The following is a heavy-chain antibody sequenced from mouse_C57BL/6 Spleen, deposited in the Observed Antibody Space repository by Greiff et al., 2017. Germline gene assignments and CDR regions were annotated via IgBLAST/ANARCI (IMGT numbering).Heavy chain of an antibody. CDR1: GFTFSSYG. J-gene: IGHJ4*01. D-gene: IGHD1-1*02. Sequence: DVHLVESGGDLVKPGGSLKLSCAASGFTFSSYGMSWVRQTPDKRLEWVATISSGGSYTYYPDSVKGRFTISRDNAKNTLYLQMSSLKSEDTAMYYCARQEGSYYAMDYWGQGTSVTVSS. CDR3: ARQEGSYYAMDY. V-gene: IGHV5-6*01. CDR2: ISSGGSYT.